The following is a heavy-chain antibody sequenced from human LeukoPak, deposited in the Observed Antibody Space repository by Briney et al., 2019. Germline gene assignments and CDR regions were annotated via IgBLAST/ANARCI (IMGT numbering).Heavy chain of an antibody. V-gene: IGHV3-53*01. CDR3: TRSVSGSYPIVH. Sequence: GGSLRLSCAASGFTVRTDYMTWVRQAPGKGLEWVSIIYSDGSTYYADSVRGRFSISRDNSKNTVYLQMNSLRAEDTAVCYCTRSVSGSYPIVHWGQGTLVTVSS. CDR1: GFTVRTDY. D-gene: IGHD1-26*01. CDR2: IYSDGST. J-gene: IGHJ4*02.